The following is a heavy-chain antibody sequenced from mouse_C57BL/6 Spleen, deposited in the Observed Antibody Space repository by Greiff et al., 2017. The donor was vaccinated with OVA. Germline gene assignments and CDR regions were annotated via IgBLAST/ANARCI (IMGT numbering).Heavy chain of an antibody. J-gene: IGHJ1*03. Sequence: EVMLVESGEGLVKPGGSLKLSCAASGFTFSSYAMSWVRQTPEKRLEWVAYISSGGDYIYYADTVKGRFTISRDNARNTLYLQMSSLKSEDTAMYYCTRDGGYDGYFYWYFDVWGTGTTVTVSS. CDR2: ISSGGDYI. D-gene: IGHD2-3*01. CDR3: TRDGGYDGYFYWYFDV. CDR1: GFTFSSYA. V-gene: IGHV5-9-1*02.